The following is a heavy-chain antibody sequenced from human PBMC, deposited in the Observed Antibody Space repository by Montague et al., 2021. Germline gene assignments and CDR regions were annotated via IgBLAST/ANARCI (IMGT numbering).Heavy chain of an antibody. CDR1: GGSISSGGYY. V-gene: IGHV4-31*03. D-gene: IGHD3-10*01. CDR2: IFYSGNT. J-gene: IGHJ4*02. Sequence: TLSLTCTASGGSISSGGYYWSWIRQLPGKGLEWIGNIFYSGNTYYNLSLKSRLTISVDTSKNQFSLKLGSATAADTAVYYCAGAEDFYGSGSYLRFDYWGQGTLVTVSS. CDR3: AGAEDFYGSGSYLRFDY.